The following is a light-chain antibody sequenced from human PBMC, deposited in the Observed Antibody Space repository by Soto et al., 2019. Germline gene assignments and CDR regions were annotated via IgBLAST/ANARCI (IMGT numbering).Light chain of an antibody. CDR1: SSDVGGYNY. Sequence: QPALTQPASVSGSPGQSITISCTGTSSDVGGYNYVSWFQQHPGKAPNLKIYEVSNRPSGVSNRFSGSKSGYTASLTISELQAEDEADYYCTSFTSSSTWVFGGGTK. J-gene: IGLJ3*02. V-gene: IGLV2-14*03. CDR2: EVS. CDR3: TSFTSSSTWV.